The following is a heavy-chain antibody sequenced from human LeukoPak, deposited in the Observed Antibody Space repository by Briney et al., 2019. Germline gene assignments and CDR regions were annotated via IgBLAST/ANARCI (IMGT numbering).Heavy chain of an antibody. CDR1: GGSISSYY. CDR2: IYTSWST. CDR3: ARHAVRHSSSMNFDY. V-gene: IGHV4-4*09. Sequence: PSETLSLTCTVSGGSISSYYWSWIRQPPGKGLEWIGYIYTSWSTNYNPSLKSRVTISVDTSKNQFSLKLSSVTAADTAVYYCARHAVRHSSSMNFDYWGQGTLVTVSS. D-gene: IGHD6-6*01. J-gene: IGHJ4*02.